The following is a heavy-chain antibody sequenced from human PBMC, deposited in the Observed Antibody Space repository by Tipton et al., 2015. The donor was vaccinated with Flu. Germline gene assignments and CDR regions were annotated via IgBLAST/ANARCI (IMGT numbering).Heavy chain of an antibody. Sequence: TLSLTCTVSGGSISSSSYYWGWIRQPPGKGLEWIGSIYYSGSTYYNPSLKSRVTISVDTSKNQFSLKLSSVTAADTAVYYCARGYCSGGNCYNAFDIWGQGTMVTVSS. CDR2: IYYSGST. V-gene: IGHV4-39*07. D-gene: IGHD2-15*01. J-gene: IGHJ3*02. CDR1: GGSISSSSYY. CDR3: ARGYCSGGNCYNAFDI.